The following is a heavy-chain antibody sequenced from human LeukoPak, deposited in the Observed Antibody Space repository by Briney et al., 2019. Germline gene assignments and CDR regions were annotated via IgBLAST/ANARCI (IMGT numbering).Heavy chain of an antibody. V-gene: IGHV1-2*06. CDR2: INPNSGGT. CDR1: GYTFTGYY. D-gene: IGHD6-19*01. Sequence: ASVKVSCKASGYTFTGYYMHWVRQAPGQGLEWMGRINPNSGGTNYAQKFQGRVTMTRDTSISTAYMELSRLRSDDTAVYYCARLAVGGYNWFDPWGQGTLVTVSS. J-gene: IGHJ5*02. CDR3: ARLAVGGYNWFDP.